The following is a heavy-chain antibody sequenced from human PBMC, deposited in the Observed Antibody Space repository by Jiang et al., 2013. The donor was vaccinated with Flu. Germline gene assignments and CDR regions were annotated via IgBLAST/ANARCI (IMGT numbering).Heavy chain of an antibody. D-gene: IGHD1-26*01. V-gene: IGHV3-23*04. CDR2: ISGTGGTT. J-gene: IGHJ4*02. CDR3: AKRGVGAATYYFDS. Sequence: VQLVESGGDLVQPGGSLRLSCAASGFTFNTYGMGWVRQAPGKGLEWVSFISGTGGTTCYADSVKGRFTISRDNSKSTLYLQMNSLRAEDTAVYFCAKRGVGAATYYFDSWGQGTLVTVSS. CDR1: GFTFNTYG.